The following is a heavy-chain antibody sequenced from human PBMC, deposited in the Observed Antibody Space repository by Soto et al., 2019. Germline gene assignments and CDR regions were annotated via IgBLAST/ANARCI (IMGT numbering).Heavy chain of an antibody. Sequence: QVQLQESGPGLVKPSQTLSLTCTVSGGSISSGGYYWSWIRQHPGKDLEWIGYIYYSGSTYYNPSLKSRVTISVDTSKNQFSLQLRSVTAADTAVYYCARDRRYYYDSSGYFHYYYYGMDVWGQGTTVTVSS. D-gene: IGHD3-22*01. J-gene: IGHJ6*02. CDR1: GGSISSGGYY. V-gene: IGHV4-31*03. CDR3: ARDRRYYYDSSGYFHYYYYGMDV. CDR2: IYYSGST.